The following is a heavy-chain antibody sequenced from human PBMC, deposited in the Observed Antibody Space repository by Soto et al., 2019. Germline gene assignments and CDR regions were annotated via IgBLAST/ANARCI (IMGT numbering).Heavy chain of an antibody. CDR1: GDCISSRNW. Sequence: LETLSLNCAVSGDCISSRNWWSWVRQPPGKGLEWIGEIYHSGSTNYNPSLKSRVTISVDKSKNQFSLKLSSVTAADTAVYYCARRRLLPAAMGVYYYYGMDVWGQGTTVTVSS. J-gene: IGHJ6*02. CDR3: ARRRLLPAAMGVYYYYGMDV. V-gene: IGHV4-4*02. CDR2: IYHSGST. D-gene: IGHD2-2*01.